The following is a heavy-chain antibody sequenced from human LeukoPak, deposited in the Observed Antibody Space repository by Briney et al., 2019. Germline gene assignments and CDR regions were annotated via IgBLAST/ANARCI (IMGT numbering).Heavy chain of an antibody. V-gene: IGHV3-21*06. J-gene: IGHJ4*02. CDR1: GLTFSTFG. CDR3: ATETNGRHYDY. Sequence: GGSLRLSCTASGLTFSTFGFNWVRQAPGKGLEWVASIGPTGSDRYHADSIKGRFTISRDNANNFLYLQMNSLRAEDTAVYYCATETNGRHYDYWGQGTLLTVSS. D-gene: IGHD1-14*01. CDR2: IGPTGSDR.